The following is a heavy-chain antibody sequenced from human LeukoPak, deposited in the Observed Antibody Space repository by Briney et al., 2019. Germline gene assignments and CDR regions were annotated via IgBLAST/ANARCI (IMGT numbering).Heavy chain of an antibody. J-gene: IGHJ4*02. Sequence: GGSLRLSCAASGFTFSNYAMHWVRQAPGKGLEWVAFIRHDGSNIYYADSVKGRFTISRDNAKNSLYLQMNSLRAEDTAVYYCARDVPSEGIAAAGTDWGQGTLVTVSS. CDR3: ARDVPSEGIAAAGTD. CDR2: IRHDGSNI. D-gene: IGHD6-13*01. V-gene: IGHV3-30*02. CDR1: GFTFSNYA.